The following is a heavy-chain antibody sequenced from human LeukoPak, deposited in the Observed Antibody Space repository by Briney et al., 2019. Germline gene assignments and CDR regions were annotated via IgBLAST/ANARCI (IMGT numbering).Heavy chain of an antibody. V-gene: IGHV3-23*01. CDR1: GLTFRHYA. CDR3: AKDGTRGYSYEGDAFDI. D-gene: IGHD5-18*01. J-gene: IGHJ3*02. Sequence: PGGSLRLSCAASGLTFRHYALTWVRQAPGEGLQWVSTISGSGDNTYYADSVRGRFTISRDNSKNTLYLQMNSLRAEDTAVYYCAKDGTRGYSYEGDAFDIWGQGTMVTVSS. CDR2: ISGSGDNT.